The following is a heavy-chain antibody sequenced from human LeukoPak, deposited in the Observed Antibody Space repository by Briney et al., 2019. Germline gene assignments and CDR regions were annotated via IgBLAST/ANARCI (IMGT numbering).Heavy chain of an antibody. CDR3: ARATTAGFLERTSAFDI. J-gene: IGHJ3*02. V-gene: IGHV3-7*01. Sequence: TGGSLRLSCAFSGFTFSNYWMSWVRHAPGKGLELVTNINKDGGGKYYVDSVKGRFTSSRDNAKKSLYLQMNSLTAEHTAVYYCARATTAGFLERTSAFDIWGQGTMVTVSS. CDR2: INKDGGGK. D-gene: IGHD3-3*01. CDR1: GFTFSNYW.